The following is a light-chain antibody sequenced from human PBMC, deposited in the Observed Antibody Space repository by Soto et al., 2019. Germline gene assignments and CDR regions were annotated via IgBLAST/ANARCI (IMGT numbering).Light chain of an antibody. CDR3: QQYANWPPIT. CDR2: GSS. Sequence: EVVMTQSPATLPASPGERAPLSCRASQSVGSNLAWFQQKPGQAPRLLIYGSSTRATGVPARFSGSGSGADFTLTISNLQSEDFAVYYCQQYANWPPITFGQGTRLEIK. CDR1: QSVGSN. J-gene: IGKJ5*01. V-gene: IGKV3-15*01.